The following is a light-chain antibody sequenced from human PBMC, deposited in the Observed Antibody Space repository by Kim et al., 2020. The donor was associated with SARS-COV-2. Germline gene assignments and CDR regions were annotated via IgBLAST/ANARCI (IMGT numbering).Light chain of an antibody. CDR2: SAS. V-gene: IGKV1-6*01. J-gene: IGKJ2*01. CDR3: LQDYNYPYT. CDR1: QGIRND. Sequence: STSVRDTVLITCRASQGIRNDLGWYQQKPGKAPKLLIYSASSLQSGVPSRFSGSGSGTDFTLTISSLQPEDFATYYCLQDYNYPYTFGQGTKLEI.